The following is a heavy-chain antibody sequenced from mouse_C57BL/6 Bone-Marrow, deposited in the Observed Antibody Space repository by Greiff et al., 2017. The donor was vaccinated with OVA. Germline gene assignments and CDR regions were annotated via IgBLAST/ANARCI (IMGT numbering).Heavy chain of an antibody. J-gene: IGHJ3*01. D-gene: IGHD2-4*01. CDR2: ISSGGSCT. CDR1: GFTFSSYG. Sequence: EVKLVESGGDLVKPGGSLKLSCAASGFTFSSYGMSWVRQTPDKRLEWVATISSGGSCTYYPDSVKGRFTISRDNAKNTLYLQMSSLKSEDTAMYYCARRDYDGFAYWGQGTLVTVSA. V-gene: IGHV5-6*02. CDR3: ARRDYDGFAY.